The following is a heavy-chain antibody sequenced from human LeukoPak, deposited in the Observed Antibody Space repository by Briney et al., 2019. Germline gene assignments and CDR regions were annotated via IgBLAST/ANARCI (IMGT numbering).Heavy chain of an antibody. CDR3: ARENIVGATLRYYGMDV. J-gene: IGHJ6*02. CDR2: IYYSGST. Sequence: SETLSLTCSVSGGSISSGGYYWSWIRQHPGKGLEWIGYIYYSGSTYYNPSLKSRVTISVDTSKNQFSLKLSSVTAADTAVYYCARENIVGATLRYYGMDVWGQGTTVTVSS. D-gene: IGHD1-26*01. V-gene: IGHV4-31*03. CDR1: GGSISSGGYY.